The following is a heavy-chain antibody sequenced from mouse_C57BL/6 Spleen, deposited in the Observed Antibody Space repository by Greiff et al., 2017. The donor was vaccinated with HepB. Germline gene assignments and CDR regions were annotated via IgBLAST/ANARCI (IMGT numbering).Heavy chain of an antibody. D-gene: IGHD2-3*01. V-gene: IGHV1-7*01. Sequence: VQLKESGAELAKPGASVKLSCKASGYTFTSYWMHLVKQRPGPGLEWIGYINPSSGYTKYNQKFKDKATLTADKSSSTAYMQLSSLTYEDSAVYYCARTGGYYGYAMDYWGQGTSVTVSS. J-gene: IGHJ4*01. CDR2: INPSSGYT. CDR1: GYTFTSYW. CDR3: ARTGGYYGYAMDY.